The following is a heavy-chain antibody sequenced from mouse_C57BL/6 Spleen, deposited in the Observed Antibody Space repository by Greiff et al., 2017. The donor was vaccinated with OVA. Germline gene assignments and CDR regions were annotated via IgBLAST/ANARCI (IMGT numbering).Heavy chain of an antibody. Sequence: EVQLQQSGPELVKPGASVKISCKASGYSFTDYNMNWVKQSNGQSLEWIGVINPNYGTTSYNQKFKGKATLTVDQTSSTAYMQLNSLTSEDSSVDYCARGEAYYFDFDYWGQGTTLTVSS. CDR1: GYSFTDYN. J-gene: IGHJ2*01. D-gene: IGHD1-1*01. V-gene: IGHV1-39*01. CDR3: ARGEAYYFDFDY. CDR2: INPNYGTT.